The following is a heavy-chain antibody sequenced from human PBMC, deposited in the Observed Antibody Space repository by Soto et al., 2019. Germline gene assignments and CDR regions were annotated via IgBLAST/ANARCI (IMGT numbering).Heavy chain of an antibody. V-gene: IGHV3-33*01. D-gene: IGHD6-13*01. CDR2: IWYDGSNK. J-gene: IGHJ4*02. Sequence: QVQLVESGGGVVQPGRSLRLSCAASGFTFSSYGMHWVRQAPGKGLEWVAVIWYDGSNKYYADSVKGRFTISRDNSKNTLYLQMNSLRAEDTAVYYCARDVAAAGGGLGYWGQGTLVTVSS. CDR3: ARDVAAAGGGLGY. CDR1: GFTFSSYG.